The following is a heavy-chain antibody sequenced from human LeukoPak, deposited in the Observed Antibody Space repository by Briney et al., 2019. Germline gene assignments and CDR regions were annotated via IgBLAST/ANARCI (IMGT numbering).Heavy chain of an antibody. CDR1: GFIFSNHG. D-gene: IGHD1-26*01. V-gene: IGHV3-15*01. CDR2: IKSKTDGGTI. Sequence: GGSLRLSCAASGFIFSNHGMNWVRQAPGKGLEWVGRIKSKTDGGTIDYAAPVKGRFTISRDDSKNTLYLQMNSLKTEDTAVYYCTTSLDSGSYADYWGQGTLVTVSS. J-gene: IGHJ4*02. CDR3: TTSLDSGSYADY.